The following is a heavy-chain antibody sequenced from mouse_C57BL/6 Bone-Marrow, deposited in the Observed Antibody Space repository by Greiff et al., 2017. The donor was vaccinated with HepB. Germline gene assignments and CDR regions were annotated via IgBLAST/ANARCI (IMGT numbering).Heavy chain of an antibody. CDR2: IDPSDSYT. D-gene: IGHD6-5*01. J-gene: IGHJ2*01. V-gene: IGHV1-69*01. CDR1: GYTFTSYW. CDR3: ARPYALYYFDY. Sequence: QVQLQQPGAELVMPGASVKLSCKASGYTFTSYWMHWVKQRPGQGLEWIGEIDPSDSYTNYNQKFKGKSTLTVDKSSSTAYMQLSSLTSEDSAVYYCARPYALYYFDYWGQGTTLTVSS.